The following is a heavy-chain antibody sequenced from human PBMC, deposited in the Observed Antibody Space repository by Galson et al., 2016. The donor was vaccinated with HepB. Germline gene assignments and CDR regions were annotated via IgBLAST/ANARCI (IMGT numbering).Heavy chain of an antibody. CDR1: GGSISSSSYY. CDR3: ARRKSGNYFSWGARTHPHPFDY. V-gene: IGHV4-39*01. J-gene: IGHJ4*02. D-gene: IGHD1-26*01. Sequence: ETLSLTCTVSGGSISSSSYYWDWIRQPPGKGLEWMGSFSYGGSTYYNPSLRSRVTISVDTSKNQFSLKLSSVTAADPAVYFCARRKSGNYFSWGARTHPHPFDYWGQGTLVTVSS. CDR2: FSYGGST.